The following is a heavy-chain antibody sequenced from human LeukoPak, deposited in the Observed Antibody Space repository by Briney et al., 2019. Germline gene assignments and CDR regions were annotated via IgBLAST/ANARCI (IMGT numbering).Heavy chain of an antibody. CDR1: GFTFSSYS. Sequence: GGSLRLSCVVSGFTFSSYSMNWVRRAPGKGLEWVSYISGSSSYIYYADSVKGRFTISRDNAKNSLYLQMNSLRAEDTAVYYCARDTGYCTNGVCSQPFDYWGQGTMVTVSS. V-gene: IGHV3-21*01. J-gene: IGHJ4*02. CDR3: ARDTGYCTNGVCSQPFDY. D-gene: IGHD2-8*01. CDR2: ISGSSSYI.